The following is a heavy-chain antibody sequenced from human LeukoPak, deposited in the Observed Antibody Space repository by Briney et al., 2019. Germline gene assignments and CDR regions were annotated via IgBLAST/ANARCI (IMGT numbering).Heavy chain of an antibody. CDR3: ARGYSGYDWYAFDI. Sequence: GGSLRLSCAASGFIFSSYEMNWVRQAPGKGLEWVSYISSSGSTIYYADSVKGRFTISRDNSKNTLYLQMNSLRAEDTAVYYCARGYSGYDWYAFDIWGQGTMVTVSS. CDR1: GFIFSSYE. V-gene: IGHV3-48*03. D-gene: IGHD5-12*01. CDR2: ISSSGSTI. J-gene: IGHJ3*02.